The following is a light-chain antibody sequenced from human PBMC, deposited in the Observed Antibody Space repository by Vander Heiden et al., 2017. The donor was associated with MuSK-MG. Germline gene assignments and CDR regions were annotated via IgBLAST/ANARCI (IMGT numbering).Light chain of an antibody. J-gene: IGLJ3*02. V-gene: IGLV1-40*01. CDR3: QSYDSSLSGWV. CDR1: SSNIGAGYD. Sequence: QSVLTQPPSVSGAPGQRVTISCPGRSSNIGAGYDVHWYQQHPGTAPKRLIYGNSNRPSGVPDRFSGSKSGTSASLAITGLQAEDEADYYCQSYDSSLSGWVFGGGTKLTVL. CDR2: GNS.